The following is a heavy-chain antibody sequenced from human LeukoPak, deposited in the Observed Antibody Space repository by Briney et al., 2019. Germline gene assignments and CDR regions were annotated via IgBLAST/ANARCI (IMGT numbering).Heavy chain of an antibody. Sequence: GSLRLSCAASGFAVSNNYMTWVRQAPGKGLEWVSVIYKVGSTYYADSVKGRFTISRDNSKNTVYLQMNSLRAEDTAVYYCARGYCSGRSCYMWYSDYWGQGTLVTVSS. CDR3: ARGYCSGRSCYMWYSDY. CDR1: GFAVSNNY. CDR2: IYKVGST. V-gene: IGHV3-53*01. J-gene: IGHJ4*02. D-gene: IGHD2-15*01.